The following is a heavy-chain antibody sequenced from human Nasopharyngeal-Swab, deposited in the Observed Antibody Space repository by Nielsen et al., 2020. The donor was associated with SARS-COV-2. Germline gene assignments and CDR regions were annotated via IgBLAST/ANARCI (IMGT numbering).Heavy chain of an antibody. CDR2: ITNGGIMT. Sequence: GGSLRLSCAASGFTFTDYYMTWVRQAPGKGLEWVSYITNGGIMTYYADSVKGRFTMSRDNAKTSLCLQMNSLRAEDTAMYYCARGQKGSGSYWSRSYFYMDVWGKGTTVTVSS. J-gene: IGHJ6*03. CDR3: ARGQKGSGSYWSRSYFYMDV. V-gene: IGHV3-11*04. D-gene: IGHD3-10*01. CDR1: GFTFTDYY.